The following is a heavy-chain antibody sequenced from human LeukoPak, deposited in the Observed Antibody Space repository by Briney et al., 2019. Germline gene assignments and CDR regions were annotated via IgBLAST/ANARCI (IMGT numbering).Heavy chain of an antibody. Sequence: ASVKVSCKAPGYTFTSYYMHWVRQAPGQGLEWMGITNPSGGSTSYAQKFQGRVTMTRDTSTSTVYMELSSLRSEDTAVYYCASDYGVFSFYYWGQGTLVTVSS. V-gene: IGHV1-46*01. D-gene: IGHD4-17*01. CDR3: ASDYGVFSFYY. CDR1: GYTFTSYY. J-gene: IGHJ4*02. CDR2: TNPSGGST.